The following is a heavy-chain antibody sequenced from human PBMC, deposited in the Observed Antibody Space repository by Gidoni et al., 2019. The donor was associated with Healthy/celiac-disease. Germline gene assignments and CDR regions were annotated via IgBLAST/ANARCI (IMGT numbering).Heavy chain of an antibody. CDR3: ARLAEVYPFDY. V-gene: IGHV4-39*01. D-gene: IGHD2-8*01. CDR2: IYYSGST. J-gene: IGHJ4*02. CDR1: GGSISSSSYY. Sequence: QLQLQESGPGLVKPSEPLSLTCTVSGGSISSSSYYWGWIRQPPGKGLEWIGSIYYSGSTYYNPSLKSRVTISVDTSKNQFSLKLSSVTAADTAVYYCARLAEVYPFDYWGQGTLVTVSS.